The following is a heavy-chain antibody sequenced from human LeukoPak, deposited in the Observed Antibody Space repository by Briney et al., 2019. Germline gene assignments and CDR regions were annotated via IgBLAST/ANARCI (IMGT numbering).Heavy chain of an antibody. D-gene: IGHD1-26*01. CDR3: AILVGATRFSH. J-gene: IGHJ4*02. CDR2: ISSSSSYI. CDR1: GFTFSRYN. Sequence: GGSLRLSCAASGFTFSRYNMNWVRQAPGKGLEWVSSISSSSSYIYYADSVKGRFTISRDNAKNSLYLQMNSLRAEDTAVYYCAILVGATRFSHWGQGTLVTVSS. V-gene: IGHV3-21*01.